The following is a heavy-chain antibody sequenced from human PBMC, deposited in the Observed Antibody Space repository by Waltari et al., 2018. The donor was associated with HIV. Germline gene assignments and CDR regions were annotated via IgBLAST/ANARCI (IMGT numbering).Heavy chain of an antibody. CDR3: ARRYYYYYGMDV. CDR2: INPRGGST. Sequence: QVKLVQSGAEVKKPGASVKVSCKASGYTFTSDYMHWLRQAPGQGLELRGIINPRGGSTSYAQKFQGRVTMTRDTATSTVYMERSSLRSEDTAVYYCARRYYYYYGMDVWGQGTTVTVSS. V-gene: IGHV1-46*01. CDR1: GYTFTSDY. J-gene: IGHJ6*02.